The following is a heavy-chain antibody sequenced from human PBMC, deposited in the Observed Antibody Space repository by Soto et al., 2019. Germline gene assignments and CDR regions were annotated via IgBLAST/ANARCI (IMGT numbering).Heavy chain of an antibody. CDR2: INTDNGDT. CDR1: GYIFTSYS. Sequence: QVHLGQSGAAVKKPGASVKVSCKASGYIFTSYSIHWVYQAPGQGLQWVGWINTDNGDTKYSQKFQDRVTISRDTSATTAYMELNSLTSEDTAVYYCARGDYDLSTGYSYYDGMDVWGQGTAVTVSS. V-gene: IGHV1-3*04. J-gene: IGHJ6*02. D-gene: IGHD3-9*01. CDR3: ARGDYDLSTGYSYYDGMDV.